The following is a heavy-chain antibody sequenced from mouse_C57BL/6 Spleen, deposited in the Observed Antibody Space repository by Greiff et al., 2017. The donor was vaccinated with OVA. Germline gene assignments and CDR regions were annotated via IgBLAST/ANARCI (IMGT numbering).Heavy chain of an antibody. CDR3: ARLSTGGEAY. V-gene: IGHV1-64*01. Sequence: QVQLQQPGAELVKPGASVKLSCKASGYTFTSYWMHWVKQRPGQGLEWIGMIHPNSGSTNYNEKFKSKATLTVDKASSTAYMQLSSLTSEDSAIYYCARLSTGGEAYWGQGTLVTVSA. CDR1: GYTFTSYW. J-gene: IGHJ3*01. D-gene: IGHD1-1*01. CDR2: IHPNSGST.